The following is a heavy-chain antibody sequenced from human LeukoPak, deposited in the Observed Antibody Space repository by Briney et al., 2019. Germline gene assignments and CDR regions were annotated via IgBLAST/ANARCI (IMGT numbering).Heavy chain of an antibody. V-gene: IGHV1-18*01. CDR1: GYTFTSYG. Sequence: ASVKVSCKASGYTFTSYGISWVRQAPGQGLEWMGWISAYNGNTNYAQRLQGRVTMTTDTSTSTAYMELRSLRSDDTAVYYCARDYVWGSYRYLYYFDYWGQGTLVTVSS. CDR2: ISAYNGNT. J-gene: IGHJ4*02. CDR3: ARDYVWGSYRYLYYFDY. D-gene: IGHD3-16*02.